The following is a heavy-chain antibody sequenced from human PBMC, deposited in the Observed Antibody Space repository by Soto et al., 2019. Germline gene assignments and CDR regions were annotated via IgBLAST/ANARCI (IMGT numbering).Heavy chain of an antibody. CDR3: AKVPPAAHQFDN. V-gene: IGHV3-23*01. D-gene: IGHD2-2*01. J-gene: IGHJ4*02. Sequence: PGGSLRLSCAASGFTFRNYDMSWVRQAPGKGLEWVSGISGSGGITYFADSVKGRFTISRDNSKNTLYLQMNGLRADDTAVYYCAKVPPAAHQFDNWGQGTLVTVSS. CDR2: ISGSGGIT. CDR1: GFTFRNYD.